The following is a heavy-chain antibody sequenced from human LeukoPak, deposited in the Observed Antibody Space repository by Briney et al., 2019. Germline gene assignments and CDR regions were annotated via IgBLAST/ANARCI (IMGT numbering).Heavy chain of an antibody. CDR1: GYTFTSYY. CDR2: INPSDSGT. V-gene: IGHV1-46*01. D-gene: IGHD4-17*01. Sequence: GASVKVSCKASGYTFTSYYLHWVRQAPGQALEWMGIINPSDSGTNYAQKFQGRVTMTRDTSANTVYMEVTSLRSEDTAVYYCARFSHYGDDYWGQGTLVIVSS. J-gene: IGHJ4*02. CDR3: ARFSHYGDDY.